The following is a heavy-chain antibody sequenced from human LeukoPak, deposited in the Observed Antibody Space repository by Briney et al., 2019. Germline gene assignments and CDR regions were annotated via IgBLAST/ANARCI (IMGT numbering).Heavy chain of an antibody. CDR1: GYTFTSYA. J-gene: IGHJ6*03. Sequence: ASVKVSCKASGYTFTSYAMHWVRQAPGQRLEWMGWSNAGNGNTKYSQEFQGRVTITRDTSASTAYMELSSLRSEDMAVYYCARHSAFVWFGDYYYMDVWGKGTTVTISS. V-gene: IGHV1-3*02. D-gene: IGHD3-10*01. CDR3: ARHSAFVWFGDYYYMDV. CDR2: SNAGNGNT.